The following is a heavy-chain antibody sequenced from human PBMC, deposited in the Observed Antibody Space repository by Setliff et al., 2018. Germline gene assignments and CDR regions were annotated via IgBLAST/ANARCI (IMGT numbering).Heavy chain of an antibody. CDR3: ARDRYYNFWSGYLKGGYFDY. CDR2: IKQDGSEK. D-gene: IGHD3-3*01. J-gene: IGHJ4*02. V-gene: IGHV3-7*01. CDR1: GFTFSPYI. Sequence: GGSLRLSCAASGFTFSPYIIHWVRQAPGKGLEWVANIKQDGSEKYYVDSVKGRFTISRDNAKNSLYLQMNSLRAEDTAVYYCARDRYYNFWSGYLKGGYFDYWGQGTLVTVSS.